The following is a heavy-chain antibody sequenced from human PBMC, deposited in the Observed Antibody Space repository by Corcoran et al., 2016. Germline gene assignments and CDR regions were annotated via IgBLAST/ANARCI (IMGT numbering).Heavy chain of an antibody. CDR2: ISSSSSTI. V-gene: IGHV3-48*02. Sequence: QLVESEGGLVQPGGSLRRSCAASGFNFSSSSMTWVRQAPGKGLEWVSYISSSSSTIYYADSVKGRCTISRDNAKNSLYLQMNSLRDEDTAVYYCARDHRNSFDYWGQGTLVTVSS. J-gene: IGHJ4*02. CDR1: GFNFSSSS. CDR3: ARDHRNSFDY.